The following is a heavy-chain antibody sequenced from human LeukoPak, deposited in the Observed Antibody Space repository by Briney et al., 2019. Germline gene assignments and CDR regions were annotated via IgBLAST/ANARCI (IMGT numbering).Heavy chain of an antibody. CDR3: ARDRGEYYGSGSYYNDGAFDI. Sequence: SETLSLTCAVSGGSISSSNWWSWVRQPPGKGLEWIGEIYHSGSTNYNPSLKSRVTISVDKSKNQFSLKLSSVTAADTAVYYCARDRGEYYGSGSYYNDGAFDIWGQGTMVTVSS. V-gene: IGHV4-4*02. CDR2: IYHSGST. J-gene: IGHJ3*02. CDR1: GGSISSSNW. D-gene: IGHD3-10*01.